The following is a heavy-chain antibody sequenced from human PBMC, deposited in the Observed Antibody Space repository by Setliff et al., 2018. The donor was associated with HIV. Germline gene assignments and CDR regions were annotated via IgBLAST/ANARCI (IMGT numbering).Heavy chain of an antibody. CDR3: ARXXDGNHYDAFNL. Sequence: SETLSLTCTVSGGSISSGSYYWNWIRQPAGKGLEWVGQISTGGATDYNSSLKSRVTISLDKSKNQFSLRLNSVTAADTAVYYCARXXDGNHYDAFNLWGQGXTVTVS. J-gene: IGHJ3*01. CDR1: GGSISSGSYY. V-gene: IGHV4-61*09. D-gene: IGHD1-26*01. CDR2: ISTGGAT.